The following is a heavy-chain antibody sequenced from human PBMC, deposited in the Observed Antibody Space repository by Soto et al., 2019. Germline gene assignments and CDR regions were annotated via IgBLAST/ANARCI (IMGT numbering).Heavy chain of an antibody. CDR3: AKSAMVRGGGWFDP. J-gene: IGHJ5*02. CDR2: IRGSGGNT. Sequence: EVQLLESGGGLVQPGGSLRLSCAASRFTFSTYAMSWVRQAPGKGLEWVSDIRGSGGNTYYAESVKGRFTISRDNSKNTLYLQMNSLRAEDTAVYYCAKSAMVRGGGWFDPWGQGTLVTVSS. V-gene: IGHV3-23*01. CDR1: RFTFSTYA. D-gene: IGHD3-10*01.